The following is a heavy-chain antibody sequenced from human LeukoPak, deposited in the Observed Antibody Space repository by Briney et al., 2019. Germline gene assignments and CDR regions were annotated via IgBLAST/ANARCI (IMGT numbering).Heavy chain of an antibody. D-gene: IGHD2-2*01. CDR2: TSSDGTNK. CDR1: GFTFSSYG. V-gene: IGHV3-30*03. Sequence: PGRSLRLSCAASGFTFSSYGMHWVRQAPGKGLEWVAVTSSDGTNKYFADSVKGRFAISRDNSKNTLFLQMNSLTPEDTATYYCARTYATTGLFYAFDIWGQGTMVTVS. CDR3: ARTYATTGLFYAFDI. J-gene: IGHJ3*02.